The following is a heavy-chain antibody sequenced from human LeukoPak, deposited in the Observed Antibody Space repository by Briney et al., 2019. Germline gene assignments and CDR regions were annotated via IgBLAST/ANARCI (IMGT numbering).Heavy chain of an antibody. Sequence: GGSLRLSCAASGFTFSSYAMSWVRQAPGKGLEWVSGISGSGDSTYYAASVKGRFTISRDNSKNTLFLQMNSLRVDDTAVYYCATGGSGAARWFDPWGQGTLVTVSS. CDR3: ATGGSGAARWFDP. CDR2: ISGSGDST. V-gene: IGHV3-23*01. CDR1: GFTFSSYA. D-gene: IGHD6-6*01. J-gene: IGHJ5*02.